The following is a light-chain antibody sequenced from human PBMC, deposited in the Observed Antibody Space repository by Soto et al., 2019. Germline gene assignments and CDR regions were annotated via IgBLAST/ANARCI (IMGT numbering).Light chain of an antibody. V-gene: IGKV1-5*03. J-gene: IGKJ1*01. CDR1: QSVSNW. CDR3: QQYDTYSRT. CDR2: EAS. Sequence: DIQMTQSPSALSASVGDRVTITCRASQSVSNWLAWYRQKPGEAPTLLIYEASTLEMGVRSRFSGSGSGAEFSLTTSSLQPADFAAFYCQQYDTYSRTFGQGTKVEVK.